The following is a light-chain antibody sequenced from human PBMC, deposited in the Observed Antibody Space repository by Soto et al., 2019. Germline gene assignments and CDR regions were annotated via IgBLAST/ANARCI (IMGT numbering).Light chain of an antibody. CDR3: QQFGSSPWT. Sequence: EIVLTPSPGTLSLSPGERATLYCRASQSVSSNYLAWYQQKPGQAPRLLIYGASSRATGIPDRFSGSASGTDFTLTISRLEPEDFAVYFCQQFGSSPWTFGQGTKVDIK. CDR2: GAS. V-gene: IGKV3-20*01. J-gene: IGKJ1*01. CDR1: QSVSSNY.